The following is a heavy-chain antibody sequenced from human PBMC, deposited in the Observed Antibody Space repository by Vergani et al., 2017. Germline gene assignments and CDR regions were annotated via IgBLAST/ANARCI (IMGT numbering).Heavy chain of an antibody. Sequence: QVHLQEWGAGLLKPSETLSLTCSVYYESFSDYYWIWIRQSPRKGLEWICEINHLGTTDYTPSLMSCLTMSIDTSKKEFSLSLRSVTAADTAVYDCACSFHRESIYCFTHWGQGALVIVSS. J-gene: IGHJ4*02. V-gene: IGHV4-34*01. D-gene: IGHD2-15*01. CDR1: YESFSDYY. CDR3: ACSFHRESIYCFTH. CDR2: INHLGTT.